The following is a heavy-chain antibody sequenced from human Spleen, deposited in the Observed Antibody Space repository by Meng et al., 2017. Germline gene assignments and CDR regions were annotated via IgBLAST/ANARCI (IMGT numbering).Heavy chain of an antibody. D-gene: IGHD6-19*01. V-gene: IGHV7-4-1*02. Sequence: QVQLVEFGAGVKKPGSSVKVSCKASGYTFTNYAINWVRQAPGQGLEWMGWINTNTGDPTYAQAFTGRFVFSLDTSVNTAYLQISSLKVGDTAVYYCARAATSAGYWFDPWGQGALVTVSS. CDR2: INTNTGDP. CDR1: GYTFTNYA. J-gene: IGHJ5*02. CDR3: ARAATSAGYWFDP.